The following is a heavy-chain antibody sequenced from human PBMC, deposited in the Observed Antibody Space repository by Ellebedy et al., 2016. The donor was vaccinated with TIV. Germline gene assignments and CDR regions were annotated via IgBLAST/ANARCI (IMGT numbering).Heavy chain of an antibody. Sequence: PGGSLRLSCAASGFTFSNYAMSWVRQAPGKGLEWVSAISASGGTTYYAESMTGRFTVSRDNSKNTLYLQMNSLRAEDTAVYYCAKLGAIVVVAAATLDFWGQGTLVAVSP. CDR2: ISASGGTT. J-gene: IGHJ4*02. CDR3: AKLGAIVVVAAATLDF. CDR1: GFTFSNYA. D-gene: IGHD2-15*01. V-gene: IGHV3-23*01.